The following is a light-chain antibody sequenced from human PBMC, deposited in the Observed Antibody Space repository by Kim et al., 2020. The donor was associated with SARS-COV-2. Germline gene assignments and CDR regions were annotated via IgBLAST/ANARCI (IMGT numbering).Light chain of an antibody. J-gene: IGKJ1*01. CDR3: QQYTNYRWT. Sequence: DIEMTQSPSTLSASVGDRVTISCRASQTISSWVTWYQEKPGKAPKVLIYKASSLESGVPSRFSGSGSGTEFTLTISSLQPDDVATYYCQQYTNYRWTFGQGTKVDIK. CDR1: QTISSW. CDR2: KAS. V-gene: IGKV1-5*03.